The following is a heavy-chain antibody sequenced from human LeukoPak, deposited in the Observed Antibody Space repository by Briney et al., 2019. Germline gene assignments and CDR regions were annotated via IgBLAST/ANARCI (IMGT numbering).Heavy chain of an antibody. CDR1: GFTFSSYA. Sequence: GGSLRLSCAASGFTFSSYAMSWVRQAPGKGLEWVSAISDSGGSTYYADSVKGRFTISRDNSKNTLYLQMNSLRAEDTAVYYCAKDRHYYDSSGQFDYWGQGTLVTVSS. J-gene: IGHJ4*02. V-gene: IGHV3-23*01. CDR3: AKDRHYYDSSGQFDY. D-gene: IGHD3-22*01. CDR2: ISDSGGST.